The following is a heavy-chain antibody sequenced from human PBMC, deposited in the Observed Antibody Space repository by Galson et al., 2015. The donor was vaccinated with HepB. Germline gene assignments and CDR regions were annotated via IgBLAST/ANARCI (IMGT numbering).Heavy chain of an antibody. V-gene: IGHV3-30*18. CDR2: ISYDGSDK. CDR3: AKDLSQYRVPQGSAFDI. CDR1: GFTFSDFA. J-gene: IGHJ3*02. D-gene: IGHD1-26*01. Sequence: SLRLSCAASGFTFSDFAMHWVRQAPGKGPEWVAMISYDGSDKNYADSVKGRFTISRDHSKNTMYLQMNSLRAGDTAIYYCAKDLSQYRVPQGSAFDIWGQGTRVTVSS.